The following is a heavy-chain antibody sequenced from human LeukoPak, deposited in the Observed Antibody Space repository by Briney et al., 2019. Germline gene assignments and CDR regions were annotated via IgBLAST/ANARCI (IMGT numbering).Heavy chain of an antibody. CDR1: GDSVSSNRTT. V-gene: IGHV6-1*01. D-gene: IGHD5-12*01. Sequence: SQTLSLTFAISGDSVSSNRTTWNWIRQSPSRGLEWLGRTYYRSRWNTDYAPSVKSRITINPDTSKNQLSLQLDSVTPDDTAVYYCAGVGSFFGYWGQGTLVTVSS. CDR2: TYYRSRWNT. CDR3: AGVGSFFGY. J-gene: IGHJ4*02.